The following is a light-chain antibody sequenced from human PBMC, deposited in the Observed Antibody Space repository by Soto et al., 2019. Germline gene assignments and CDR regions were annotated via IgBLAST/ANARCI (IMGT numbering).Light chain of an antibody. CDR1: SSNIGSNT. Sequence: QAVVTQPPSASGTPGQRVTISCSGSSSNIGSNTVNWYQQLPGTAPKLLIQNNNQRPSGVPDRLSGSKSGTSASLAISGLQSEDEADYYCVAWDDSLNGAVFGGGTKVTVL. V-gene: IGLV1-44*01. CDR3: VAWDDSLNGAV. J-gene: IGLJ2*01. CDR2: NNN.